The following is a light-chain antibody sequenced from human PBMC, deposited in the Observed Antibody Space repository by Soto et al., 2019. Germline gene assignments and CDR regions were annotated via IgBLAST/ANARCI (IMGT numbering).Light chain of an antibody. J-gene: IGKJ2*01. Sequence: EIVLTQSPATLSLSPGERATLSCRASQSVSSYLAWYQQKPGQAPRLLIYDASNRATGIPARFSGSASGTHFTLTISSLEPEDFAVYYCQERSSWASYTFGQGTKLEIK. CDR1: QSVSSY. CDR2: DAS. V-gene: IGKV3-11*01. CDR3: QERSSWASYT.